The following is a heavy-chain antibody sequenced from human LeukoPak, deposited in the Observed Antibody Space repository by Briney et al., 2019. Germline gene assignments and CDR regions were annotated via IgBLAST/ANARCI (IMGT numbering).Heavy chain of an antibody. CDR1: GFTFRNHA. CDR3: AKDRVSPGFNLFDP. Sequence: PGGSLRLSCAASGFTFRNHAMNWVRQAPGKGLEWVSVISGSGETTYYADSVKGRFTISRDNSQNTLYLQMNSLRAEDTAVYYCAKDRVSPGFNLFDPWGQGTLVTVSS. V-gene: IGHV3-23*01. CDR2: ISGSGETT. J-gene: IGHJ5*02. D-gene: IGHD3-16*01.